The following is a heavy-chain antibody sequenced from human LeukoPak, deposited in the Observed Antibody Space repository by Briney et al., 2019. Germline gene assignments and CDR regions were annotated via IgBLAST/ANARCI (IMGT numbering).Heavy chain of an antibody. CDR3: ATYCGSEGHFQH. V-gene: IGHV4-39*01. Sequence: SETLSLTCTVSGGSISSSGYYWGWIRQPPGKGLEWIGSIYYSGSTYYNPSLKSRVTISVDTSKNQFSLKLSSVTAADTAVYYCATYCGSEGHFQHWGQGTLVTVSS. J-gene: IGHJ1*01. CDR1: GGSISSSGYY. D-gene: IGHD3-10*01. CDR2: IYYSGST.